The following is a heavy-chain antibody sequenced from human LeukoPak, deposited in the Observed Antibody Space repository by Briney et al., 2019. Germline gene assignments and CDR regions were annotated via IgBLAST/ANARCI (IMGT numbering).Heavy chain of an antibody. V-gene: IGHV4-34*01. CDR3: ARTPRLTIFGVVIYYFDY. J-gene: IGHJ4*02. CDR2: INHSGST. D-gene: IGHD3-3*01. CDR1: GGSFSGYY. Sequence: PSETLSLTCAVYGGSFSGYYWSWIRQPPGKGLEWIGEINHSGSTNYNPSLKSRVTISVDTSKNQFSLKLSSVTAADTAVYYCARTPRLTIFGVVIYYFDYWGQGTLVTVSS.